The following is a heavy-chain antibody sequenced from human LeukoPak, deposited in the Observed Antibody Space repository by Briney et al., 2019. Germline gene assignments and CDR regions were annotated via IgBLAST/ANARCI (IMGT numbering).Heavy chain of an antibody. CDR3: ARDPRLGHFDY. Sequence: ASVTVSCKASGYTFTGYYMHWVRQAPGQGREWMGWINPNSGGTNYAQKFQGRVTMTRDTSISTAYMGLSRLRSDDTAVYYCARDPRLGHFDYWGQGTLVTVSS. CDR2: INPNSGGT. V-gene: IGHV1-2*02. J-gene: IGHJ4*02. CDR1: GYTFTGYY. D-gene: IGHD3-10*01.